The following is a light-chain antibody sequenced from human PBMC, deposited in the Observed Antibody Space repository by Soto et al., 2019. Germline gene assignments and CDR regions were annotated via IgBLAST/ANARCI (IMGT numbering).Light chain of an antibody. V-gene: IGLV2-14*03. CDR1: SSDVGAYNF. CDR2: NVY. J-gene: IGLJ1*01. CDR3: SAYTVSRTYV. Sequence: QSALTQPASVSGSPGPSTTISCTGTSSDVGAYNFVSWHQQHPGKAPKLMIYNVYDRPSAISYRFSGTKSGNTASLTISGLKGEDEADYYCSAYTVSRTYVFGAETKVSVL.